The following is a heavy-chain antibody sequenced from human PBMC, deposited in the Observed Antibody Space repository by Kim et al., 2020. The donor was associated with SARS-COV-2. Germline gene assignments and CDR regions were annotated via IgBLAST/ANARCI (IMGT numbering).Heavy chain of an antibody. Sequence: SETLSLTCAVYGGSFSGYYWKWIRQPPGKGLEWIGEINDSGRTNYNPSLKSRVTISVDTSKNQFSPKVSSVTAADTAVYYCATTSGYWGQGTLVTVSS. J-gene: IGHJ4*02. CDR3: ATTSGY. CDR1: GGSFSGYY. V-gene: IGHV4-34*01. CDR2: INDSGRT.